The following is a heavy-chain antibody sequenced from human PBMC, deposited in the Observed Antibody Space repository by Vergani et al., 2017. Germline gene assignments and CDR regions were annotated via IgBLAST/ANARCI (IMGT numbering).Heavy chain of an antibody. J-gene: IGHJ6*03. V-gene: IGHV5-51*01. CDR1: GYTFTRYW. CDR3: ARRSHYYYMDV. Sequence: EVQLEQSGSEVKKPGESLKISCKASGYTFTRYWIGWVRHMPGKGLEWMGIVYPGDSDTRYSPSFEGQVTISADKSTNTAYLQWRSLKASDTATYYCARRSHYYYMDVWGKGTTVTVSS. CDR2: VYPGDSDT.